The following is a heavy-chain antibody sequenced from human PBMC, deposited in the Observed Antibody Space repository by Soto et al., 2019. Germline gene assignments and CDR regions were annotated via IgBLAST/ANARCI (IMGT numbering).Heavy chain of an antibody. V-gene: IGHV1-18*01. Sequence: QVQLVQSGDEVKKPGASVKVSCKASGYIFVNYGIAWVRQAPGQGLEWMGWISPYTGNTHSATKVQGRLTMTTDTSTSTADMDLGSLTSDVTAVYYFVMVDNYVTPTPEDGWGQGTTVTVSS. J-gene: IGHJ6*02. CDR1: GYIFVNYG. CDR3: VMVDNYVTPTPEDG. D-gene: IGHD3-16*01. CDR2: ISPYTGNT.